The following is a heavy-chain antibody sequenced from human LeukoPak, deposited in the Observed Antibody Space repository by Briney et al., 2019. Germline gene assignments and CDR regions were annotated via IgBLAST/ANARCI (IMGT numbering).Heavy chain of an antibody. Sequence: ASVKVSCRVSGYSLSDLSIHWVRHVPGKGLEWMGGFEPEEGEHGETIYAQKFEGRLTLTEDTATDTACMELVSLTSADTAVYYCATDRLEIYALHIWGQGTVVTVSS. V-gene: IGHV1-24*01. CDR1: GYSLSDLS. CDR2: FEPEEGEHGET. CDR3: ATDRLEIYALHI. D-gene: IGHD1-1*01. J-gene: IGHJ3*02.